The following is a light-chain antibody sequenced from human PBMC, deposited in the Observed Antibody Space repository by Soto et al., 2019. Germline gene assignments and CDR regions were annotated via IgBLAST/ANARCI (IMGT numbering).Light chain of an antibody. V-gene: IGLV2-8*01. J-gene: IGLJ3*02. CDR1: SSDIGGYNY. Sequence: ALTQPPSASGSPGQSVTISCTGTSSDIGGYNYVSWYQQHPGQAPKLILYEVTKRPSGVPDRFSGSKSGNTASLTVSGLQAEDEAVYHCSSYAGNNNGKFGGGTKLTVL. CDR3: SSYAGNNNGK. CDR2: EVT.